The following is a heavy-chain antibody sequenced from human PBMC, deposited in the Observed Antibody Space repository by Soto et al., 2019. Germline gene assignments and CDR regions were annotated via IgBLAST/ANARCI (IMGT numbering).Heavy chain of an antibody. D-gene: IGHD1-1*01. CDR1: GFTFTSSA. V-gene: IGHV1-18*01. J-gene: IGHJ6*03. CDR2: ISAYNGNT. Sequence: ASVKVSCKASGFTFTSSAMQWVRQAPGQGLEWMGWISAYNGNTNYAQKLQGRVTMTTDTSTSTAYMELRSLRSDDTAVYYCARGVELESMDVWGKGTTVTVSS. CDR3: ARGVELESMDV.